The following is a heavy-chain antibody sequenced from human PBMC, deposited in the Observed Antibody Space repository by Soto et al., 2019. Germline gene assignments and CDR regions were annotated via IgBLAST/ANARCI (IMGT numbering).Heavy chain of an antibody. V-gene: IGHV1-69*12. Sequence: QVQLVQSGAEVKKPESSVKVSCKAPGGTFSTYAISWVRQAPGQGLEWMGGIIPMFGTANYAQRFQDRVTITADDSTNTVDMELSSLRSEDTAVYFCPSGIQLWLRRINNGYSGWGQGTLVTVSS. D-gene: IGHD5-18*01. CDR2: IIPMFGTA. J-gene: IGHJ4*02. CDR1: GGTFSTYA. CDR3: PSGIQLWLRRINNGYSG.